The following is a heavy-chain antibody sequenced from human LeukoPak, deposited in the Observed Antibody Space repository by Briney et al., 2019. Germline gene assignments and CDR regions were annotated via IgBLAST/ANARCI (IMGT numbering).Heavy chain of an antibody. CDR1: GYTFTCYG. CDR3: ARVDALYDILTGYYRLDY. V-gene: IGHV1-18*01. J-gene: IGHJ4*02. D-gene: IGHD3-9*01. Sequence: ASVKVSCKASGYTFTCYGISWVRQAPGQGLEWMGWISAYNGNTNYAQKLQGRVTMTTDTSTSTAYMELRSLRSDDTAVYYCARVDALYDILTGYYRLDYWGQGTLVTVSS. CDR2: ISAYNGNT.